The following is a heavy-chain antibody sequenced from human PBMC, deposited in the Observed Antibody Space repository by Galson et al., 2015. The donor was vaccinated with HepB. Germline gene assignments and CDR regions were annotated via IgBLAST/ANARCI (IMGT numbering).Heavy chain of an antibody. CDR1: GYTFTSYY. V-gene: IGHV1-46*01. D-gene: IGHD2-2*01. J-gene: IGHJ3*02. CDR2: INPSGGCT. CDR3: ASSVPAAMFAFDI. Sequence: SVKVSCKASGYTFTSYYMHWVRQAPGQGLEWMGIINPSGGCTSYAQKFQGRVTMTRDTSTSTVYMELSSLRSEDTAVYYCASSVPAAMFAFDIWGQGTMVTVSS.